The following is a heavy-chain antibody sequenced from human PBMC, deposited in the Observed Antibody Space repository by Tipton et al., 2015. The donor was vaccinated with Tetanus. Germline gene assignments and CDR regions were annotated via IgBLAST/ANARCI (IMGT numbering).Heavy chain of an antibody. CDR3: AKDLEWSFDY. Sequence: GSLRLSCAASGFTVSSNYMNWVRQAPGKGLEWVSVIYSGGSTYYADSVKGRFTISRDYSKNTVFLDMSNLRAEDTALYYCAKDLEWSFDYWGQGTRVTVSS. CDR1: GFTVSSNY. V-gene: IGHV3-66*01. CDR2: IYSGGST. D-gene: IGHD3-3*01. J-gene: IGHJ4*02.